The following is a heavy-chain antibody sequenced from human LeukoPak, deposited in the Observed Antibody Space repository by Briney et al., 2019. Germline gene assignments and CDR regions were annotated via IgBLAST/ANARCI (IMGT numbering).Heavy chain of an antibody. CDR3: ARGTVEMATYAFDI. V-gene: IGHV4-4*02. J-gene: IGHJ3*02. D-gene: IGHD5-24*01. CDR1: GGSISSSNW. CDR2: IYHSGST. Sequence: SETLSLTCAVSGGSISSSNWWSWVRQPPGKGLEWIGEIYHSGSTNYNPSLKSRVTISVDKSKNQFSLKLSSVTAADTAVYYCARGTVEMATYAFDIWGQGTMVTVSS.